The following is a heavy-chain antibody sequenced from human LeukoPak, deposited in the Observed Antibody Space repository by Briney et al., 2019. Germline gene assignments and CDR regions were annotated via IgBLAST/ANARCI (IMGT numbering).Heavy chain of an antibody. V-gene: IGHV4-59*01. D-gene: IGHD2/OR15-2a*01. J-gene: IGHJ4*02. CDR3: ARGIVHFDY. CDR2: IYYSGRT. CDR1: GGSISSYY. Sequence: SETLSLTCTVSGGSISSYYGSWIRQPPGKGLAWMGYIYYSGRTNDNPSLKSRVTISVDTSKNQFSLKLSSVTAADTAVYYCARGIVHFDYWGQGTLVTVSS.